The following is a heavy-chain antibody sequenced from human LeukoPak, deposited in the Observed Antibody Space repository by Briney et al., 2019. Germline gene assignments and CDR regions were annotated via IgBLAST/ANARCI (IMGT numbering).Heavy chain of an antibody. CDR1: GFTFSSYA. CDR3: ARHPNSNWDY. V-gene: IGHV3-23*01. Sequence: GGSLRLSCAASGFTFSSYAMSWVRQAPGKGLEWVSAISGSGGSTYYADSVKGRFTASRDNAQNSLYLQMNSLRVEDTAVHYCARHPNSNWDYWGQGTLVTVSS. J-gene: IGHJ4*02. D-gene: IGHD6-13*01. CDR2: ISGSGGST.